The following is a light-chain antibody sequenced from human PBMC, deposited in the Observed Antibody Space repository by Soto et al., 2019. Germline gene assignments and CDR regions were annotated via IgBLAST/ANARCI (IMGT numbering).Light chain of an antibody. CDR2: AAS. J-gene: IGKJ2*01. CDR3: QQSYSIPNT. CDR1: QSISSY. V-gene: IGKV1-39*01. Sequence: DIQMTQSPSSLSASVGDRVTITCRASQSISSYVNWYQQKPGKAPKVLIYAASRMQSGVPSRFSGSGSETDFTLTISSLQPEDSATYYCQQSYSIPNTFGQGTKVDIK.